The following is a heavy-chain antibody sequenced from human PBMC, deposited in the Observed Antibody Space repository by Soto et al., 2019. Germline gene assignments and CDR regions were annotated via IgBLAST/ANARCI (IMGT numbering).Heavy chain of an antibody. J-gene: IGHJ6*02. CDR2: IYYSGST. Sequence: SETLSLTCTVSGGSISSYYWSWIRQPPGKGLEWIGYIYYSGSTNYNPSLKSRVTISVDTSKTQFSLKLSSVTAADTAVYYCARCGRSYWGHYYYYGMDVWGQGTTVTVS. CDR1: GGSISSYY. CDR3: ARCGRSYWGHYYYYGMDV. V-gene: IGHV4-59*01. D-gene: IGHD1-26*01.